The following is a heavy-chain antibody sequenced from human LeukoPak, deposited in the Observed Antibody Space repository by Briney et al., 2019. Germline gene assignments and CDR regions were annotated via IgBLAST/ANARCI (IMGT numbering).Heavy chain of an antibody. CDR3: ARRGYSSSWCGEYFQH. J-gene: IGHJ1*01. CDR1: GYTFTGYY. Sequence: ASVKVSCKASGYTFTGYYMHWVRQAPGQGLEWMGWINPNSGGTNYAQKFQGRVTMTRDTSISTAYMELSRLRSDDTAVYYCARRGYSSSWCGEYFQHWGQGTLVTVSS. CDR2: INPNSGGT. D-gene: IGHD6-13*01. V-gene: IGHV1-2*02.